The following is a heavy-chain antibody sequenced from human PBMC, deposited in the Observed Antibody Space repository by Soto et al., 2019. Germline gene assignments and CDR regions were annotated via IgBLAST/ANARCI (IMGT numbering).Heavy chain of an antibody. Sequence: QVQLVQSGAEVKKPGASVKLSCKASGNTFTTYTIHWIRQAPGQRLEWMGWNSGGSGNTKYSQKFQGRVTITRDTSASTAYVELSSLRSEDTAVYYCARDPVLDYWGQGTLVTVSS. CDR1: GNTFTTYT. D-gene: IGHD4-17*01. J-gene: IGHJ4*02. V-gene: IGHV1-3*01. CDR3: ARDPVLDY. CDR2: NSGGSGNT.